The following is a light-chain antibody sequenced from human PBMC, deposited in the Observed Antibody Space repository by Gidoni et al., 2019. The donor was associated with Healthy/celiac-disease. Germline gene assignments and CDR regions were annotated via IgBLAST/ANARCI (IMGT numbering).Light chain of an antibody. CDR1: QSVSSY. Sequence: ESGLTKAPATLSWSPGEGAPLSCRASQSVSSYLAWYQQKPGQAPRLLIYDASNRATGIPARFSGSGSGTDFTLTIRRLEPEDFAVYYCQQRSNWPPLTFGGGTKVEIK. CDR2: DAS. CDR3: QQRSNWPPLT. J-gene: IGKJ4*01. V-gene: IGKV3-11*01.